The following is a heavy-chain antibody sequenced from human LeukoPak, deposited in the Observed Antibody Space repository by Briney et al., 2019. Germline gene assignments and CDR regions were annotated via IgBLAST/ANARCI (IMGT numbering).Heavy chain of an antibody. J-gene: IGHJ3*01. CDR1: GYSFTGYW. Sequence: GESLKISRKGSGYSFTGYWIGWVRQMPGKGLEWMGIIYPGDSDTRYSPSFQGQVTISADKSITSAYLQWSSLKASDSAMYYCAREGPGFFDFWGQGTMVSVSS. CDR3: AREGPGFFDF. V-gene: IGHV5-51*01. CDR2: IYPGDSDT.